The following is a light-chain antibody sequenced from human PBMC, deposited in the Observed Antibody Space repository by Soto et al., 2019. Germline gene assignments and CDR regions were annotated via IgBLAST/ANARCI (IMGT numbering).Light chain of an antibody. Sequence: EIVMTQSPATLSVSPGERATLSCRASQSVSSNLAWYQQKPGQAPRLLIYGASNRATGIPDRFTGSGSGTDFALTISRLEPEDFGVYYCQQYGDSPLTSGPGTKVAIK. CDR1: QSVSSN. J-gene: IGKJ3*01. V-gene: IGKV3D-15*02. CDR2: GAS. CDR3: QQYGDSPLT.